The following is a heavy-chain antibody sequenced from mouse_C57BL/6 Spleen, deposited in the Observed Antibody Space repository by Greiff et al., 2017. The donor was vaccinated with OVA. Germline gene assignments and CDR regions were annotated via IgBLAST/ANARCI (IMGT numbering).Heavy chain of an antibody. CDR1: GYTFTDYN. Sequence: VQLQQSGPELVKPGASVKIPCKASGYTFTDYNMDWVKQSHGKSLEWIGDINPNNGGTIYNQKFKGKATLTVDKSSSTAYMELRSLTSEDTAVYYCARERYGNYDWYFDVWGKGTTVTVSS. CDR3: ARERYGNYDWYFDV. J-gene: IGHJ1*03. CDR2: INPNNGGT. V-gene: IGHV1-18*01. D-gene: IGHD2-10*02.